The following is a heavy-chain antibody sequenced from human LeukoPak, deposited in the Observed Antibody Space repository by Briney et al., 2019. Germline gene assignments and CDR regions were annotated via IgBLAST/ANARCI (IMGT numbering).Heavy chain of an antibody. D-gene: IGHD6-19*01. CDR1: GGSISSGGYS. J-gene: IGHJ4*02. V-gene: IGHV4-30-2*01. CDR3: ARAWQWRSYFDY. CDR2: IYHSGST. Sequence: SETLSLTCAVSGGSISSGGYSWNWIRQPPGKGLEWIGYIYHSGSTYYNPSLKSRVTISVDRSKNQFSLKLSSVTAADTAVYYCARAWQWRSYFDYWGQGTLVTVS.